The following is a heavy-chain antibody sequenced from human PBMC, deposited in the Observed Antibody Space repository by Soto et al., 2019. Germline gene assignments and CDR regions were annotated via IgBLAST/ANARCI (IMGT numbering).Heavy chain of an antibody. Sequence: PSETLSLTCTVSGGSISSGDYYWSWIRQPPGKGLEWIGYIYYSGSTYYNPSLKSRVTISIDTSKNQFSLKLSSVTAADTAVYHCASSSWYTIFDYWGQGTLVTVSS. D-gene: IGHD6-13*01. CDR3: ASSSWYTIFDY. J-gene: IGHJ4*02. V-gene: IGHV4-30-4*01. CDR2: IYYSGST. CDR1: GGSISSGDYY.